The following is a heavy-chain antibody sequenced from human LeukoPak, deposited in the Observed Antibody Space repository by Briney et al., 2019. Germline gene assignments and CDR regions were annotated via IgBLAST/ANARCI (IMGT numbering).Heavy chain of an antibody. D-gene: IGHD1-26*01. Sequence: PGTSLRLSCAASEFTFSHYAMHWVRQAPGKGLEWAAVISYDGSNKYYADSVKGRFTISRDNSKNTLYLQTNSLRTDDTAVYYCARGLVSGSQRGYFDYWGHGALVTVSS. J-gene: IGHJ4*01. V-gene: IGHV3-30-3*01. CDR2: ISYDGSNK. CDR1: EFTFSHYA. CDR3: ARGLVSGSQRGYFDY.